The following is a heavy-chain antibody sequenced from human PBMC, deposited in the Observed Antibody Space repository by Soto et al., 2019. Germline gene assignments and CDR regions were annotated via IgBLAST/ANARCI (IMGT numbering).Heavy chain of an antibody. D-gene: IGHD2-2*01. CDR3: RQYQLLWPVDY. CDR1: GGSFSGYY. CDR2: INHSGST. Sequence: QVQLRQWGAGLLKPSETLSLTCAVYGGSFSGYYWSWIRQSPGKGLEWIGEINHSGSTNYNPSLRSRVTISVDTSKNQFSLNLSSVTAADTAVYYCRQYQLLWPVDYWGQGTLVTVSS. J-gene: IGHJ4*02. V-gene: IGHV4-34*01.